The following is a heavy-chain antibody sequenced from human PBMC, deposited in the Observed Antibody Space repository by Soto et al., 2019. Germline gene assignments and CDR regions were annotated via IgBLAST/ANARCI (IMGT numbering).Heavy chain of an antibody. D-gene: IGHD3-22*01. V-gene: IGHV1-3*01. CDR3: AKDTYYYDRSGYYTYDH. CDR2: INAGNGNT. CDR1: GYTFTGYA. J-gene: IGHJ4*02. Sequence: ASVKVSCKASGYTFTGYAMHWVRQAPGQRLEWMGWINAGNGNTKYSQKFQGRVTITRDTSASTAYMELSSLRSEDTAVYYCAKDTYYYDRSGYYTYDHWGQGTQVTVS.